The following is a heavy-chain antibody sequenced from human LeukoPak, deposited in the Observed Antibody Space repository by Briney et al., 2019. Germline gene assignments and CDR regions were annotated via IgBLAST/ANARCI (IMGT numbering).Heavy chain of an antibody. CDR1: GFSFSTYW. V-gene: IGHV3-7*01. D-gene: IGHD3-10*01. CDR2: ISQDGSEK. CDR3: ARLSAMVRGPEDIFYFEY. J-gene: IGHJ4*02. Sequence: PGGSLRLSCETSGFSFSTYWMSWVRQAPGKGLEWVANISQDGSEKYYVDSVKGRFTISRDIAKQSVFLQMNSLRAEDTALYYCARLSAMVRGPEDIFYFEYWGLGTLVTVSS.